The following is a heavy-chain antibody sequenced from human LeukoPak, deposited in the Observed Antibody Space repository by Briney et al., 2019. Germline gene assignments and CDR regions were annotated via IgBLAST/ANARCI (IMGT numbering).Heavy chain of an antibody. V-gene: IGHV1-69*04. CDR1: GGTFSSYA. J-gene: IGHJ1*01. CDR2: IIPILGTA. CDR3: ARGSTVTTTSEYFQH. Sequence: SVKVSCKASGGTFSSYAISWVRQAPGQGLEWMGRIIPILGTANYAQKFQGRVTITADNSTSAAYMELDSLRSEDTAVYYCARGSTVTTTSEYFQHWGQGTLVTVSS. D-gene: IGHD4-17*01.